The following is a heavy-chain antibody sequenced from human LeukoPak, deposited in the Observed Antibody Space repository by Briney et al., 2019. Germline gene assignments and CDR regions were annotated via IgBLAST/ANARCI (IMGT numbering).Heavy chain of an antibody. CDR3: TRRSYSAVTRDY. CDR1: GFTFSGSA. D-gene: IGHD4-17*01. CDR2: IRRKTNNYAT. J-gene: IGHJ4*02. Sequence: GGSLRLSCAASGFTFSGSAMHWVRQASGKGLEWVGRIRRKTNNYATAYAASVKRSFTISRDDFTNSAYLQMNSLKTEATALYYCTRRSYSAVTRDYWGQGTLVTVCS. V-gene: IGHV3-73*01.